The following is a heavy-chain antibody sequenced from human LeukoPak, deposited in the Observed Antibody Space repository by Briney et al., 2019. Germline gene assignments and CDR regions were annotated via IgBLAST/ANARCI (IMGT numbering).Heavy chain of an antibody. D-gene: IGHD2-15*01. J-gene: IGHJ3*02. Sequence: GGSLRLSCAASGFTFDDYGMSWVRQAPGKGLEWVSGINWNGGSTGYADSVKGRFTISRDNAKNSLYLQMNSLRAEDTALYYCAREVGGCSGGSCYSAFDIWGQGTMVTVSS. CDR2: INWNGGST. V-gene: IGHV3-20*04. CDR1: GFTFDDYG. CDR3: AREVGGCSGGSCYSAFDI.